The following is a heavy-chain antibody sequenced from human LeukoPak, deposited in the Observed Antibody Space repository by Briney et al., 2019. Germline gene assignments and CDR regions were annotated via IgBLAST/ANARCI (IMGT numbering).Heavy chain of an antibody. CDR1: GGTFSSYA. CDR3: ATDPDSSGWYRVPQFDY. CDR2: IIPIFGTA. D-gene: IGHD6-19*01. J-gene: IGHJ4*02. Sequence: SVKVSCKASGGTFSSYAISWVRQAPGQGLEWMGGIIPIFGTANYAQKFQGRVTMTEDTSTDTAYMELSSLRSEDTAVYYCATDPDSSGWYRVPQFDYWGQGTLVTVSS. V-gene: IGHV1-69*06.